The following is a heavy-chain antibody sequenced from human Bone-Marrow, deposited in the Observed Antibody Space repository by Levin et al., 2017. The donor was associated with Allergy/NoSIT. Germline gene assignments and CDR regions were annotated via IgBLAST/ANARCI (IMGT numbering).Heavy chain of an antibody. V-gene: IGHV1-2*06. CDR3: ASSPEDSSGWYVGDYYYYYGMDV. Sequence: GASVKVSCKASGYTFTGYYMHWVRQAPGQGLEWMGRINPNSGGTNYAQKFQGRVTMTRDTSISTAYMELSRLRSDDTAVYYCASSPEDSSGWYVGDYYYYYGMDVWGQGTTVTVSS. D-gene: IGHD6-19*01. J-gene: IGHJ6*02. CDR2: INPNSGGT. CDR1: GYTFTGYY.